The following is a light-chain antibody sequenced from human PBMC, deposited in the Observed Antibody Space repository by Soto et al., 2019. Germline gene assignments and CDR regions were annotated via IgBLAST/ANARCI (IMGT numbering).Light chain of an antibody. Sequence: QSALTQPPSASGSPGQSVSISCSGGSSDVGGSKYVSWYQVKPGKAPRLIIYEVNRRPEGAPYRFSGSKSGNTASLTVSGLQAEDEGDYYCSSFTIVSTLVFGGGTQLTVL. CDR3: SSFTIVSTLV. V-gene: IGLV2-8*01. CDR1: SSDVGGSKY. J-gene: IGLJ3*02. CDR2: EVN.